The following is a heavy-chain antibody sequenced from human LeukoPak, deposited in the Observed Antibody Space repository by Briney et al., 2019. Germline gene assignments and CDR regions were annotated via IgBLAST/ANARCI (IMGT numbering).Heavy chain of an antibody. J-gene: IGHJ4*02. D-gene: IGHD3-22*01. Sequence: QAGGSLRLSCAASGFTFSSYWMNWVRQAPGKGLEWVANIKKDGSDKYYVDSVKGRFTISRDNAKTSLYLQMNSLRAEDTAVYYCARVKTMIIVVSLFDYWGQGTLVTVSS. CDR1: GFTFSSYW. CDR2: IKKDGSDK. V-gene: IGHV3-7*04. CDR3: ARVKTMIIVVSLFDY.